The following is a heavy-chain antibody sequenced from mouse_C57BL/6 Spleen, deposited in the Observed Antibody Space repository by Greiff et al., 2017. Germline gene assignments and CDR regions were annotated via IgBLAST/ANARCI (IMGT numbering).Heavy chain of an antibody. D-gene: IGHD4-1*01. J-gene: IGHJ3*01. V-gene: IGHV1-69*01. Sequence: QVQLQQPGAELVMPGASVKLSCKASGYTFTSYWMHWVKQRPGQGLEWIGEIDPSDSYTNYNQKFKGKSTLTVDKSSSTAYMQLSSLTSEDSAVYYCARRTGTKAWFAYWGQGTLVTVSA. CDR3: ARRTGTKAWFAY. CDR2: IDPSDSYT. CDR1: GYTFTSYW.